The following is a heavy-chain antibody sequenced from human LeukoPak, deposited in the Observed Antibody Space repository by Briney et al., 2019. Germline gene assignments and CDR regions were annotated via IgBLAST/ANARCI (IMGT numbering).Heavy chain of an antibody. D-gene: IGHD3-10*02. J-gene: IGHJ6*04. CDR2: ISSSSSYI. Sequence: GGSLRLSCAASGFTFSIYSMNWVRQAPGKGLEWVSYISSSSSYIYYADSVKGRFTISRDNAKDSLYLQMNSLRAEDTAVYYCAELGITMIGGVWGKGTTVTISS. CDR1: GFTFSIYS. CDR3: AELGITMIGGV. V-gene: IGHV3-21*01.